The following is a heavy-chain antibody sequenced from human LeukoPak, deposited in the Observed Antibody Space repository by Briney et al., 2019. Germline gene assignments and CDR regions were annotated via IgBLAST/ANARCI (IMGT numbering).Heavy chain of an antibody. D-gene: IGHD6-19*01. CDR3: AKSYGSGIAVAGTIPDYFDY. J-gene: IGHJ4*02. Sequence: GRSLRLSCAASGFTFDDYAMHWVRQVPGKGLEWVSGISWNSGSMDYADSVKGRFTISRDNAKNSLYLQMNSLRVEDTALYYCAKSYGSGIAVAGTIPDYFDYWGQGTLVTVSS. CDR1: GFTFDDYA. V-gene: IGHV3-9*01. CDR2: ISWNSGSM.